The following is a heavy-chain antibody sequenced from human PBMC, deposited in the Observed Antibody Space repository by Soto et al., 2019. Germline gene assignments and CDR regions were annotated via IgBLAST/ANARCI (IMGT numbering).Heavy chain of an antibody. CDR3: ARVSSSPINFDY. V-gene: IGHV4-31*03. D-gene: IGHD6-13*01. CDR2: ISYSGST. J-gene: IGHJ4*02. Sequence: SETLSLTCTVSGGSISSGGYYWSWIRQHPGTGLEWIGHISYSGSTYYNTSLKSRVTISVDTSKNQFSLKLSSVTAADTAVYYCARVSSSPINFDYWGQGTLVTVSS. CDR1: GGSISSGGYY.